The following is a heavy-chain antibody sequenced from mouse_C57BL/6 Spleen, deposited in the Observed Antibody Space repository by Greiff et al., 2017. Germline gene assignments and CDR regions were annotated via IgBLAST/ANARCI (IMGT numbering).Heavy chain of an antibody. V-gene: IGHV1-26*01. CDR3: ARSGYYQYYFDY. D-gene: IGHD2-3*01. Sequence: VQLQQSGPELVKPGASVKISCKASGYTFTDYYMNWVKQSHGKSLEWIGDINPNNGGTSYNQKFKGKATLTVDKSSSTAYMELRSLTSEDSAVYYCARSGYYQYYFDYWGQGTTLTVSS. J-gene: IGHJ2*01. CDR2: INPNNGGT. CDR1: GYTFTDYY.